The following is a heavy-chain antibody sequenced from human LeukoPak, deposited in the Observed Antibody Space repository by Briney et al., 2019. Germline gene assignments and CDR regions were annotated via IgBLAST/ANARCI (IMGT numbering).Heavy chain of an antibody. V-gene: IGHV3-48*03. Sequence: GGHLRLSCAASGFTFSSYEMNWLRQAPGKELARVSYISSSGSTIYYADSVKGRFTISRDNAKNSLYLQMNSLRAEDTAVYYCARESTLNWFDPWGQGTLVTVSS. CDR3: ARESTLNWFDP. D-gene: IGHD5/OR15-5a*01. J-gene: IGHJ5*02. CDR1: GFTFSSYE. CDR2: ISSSGSTI.